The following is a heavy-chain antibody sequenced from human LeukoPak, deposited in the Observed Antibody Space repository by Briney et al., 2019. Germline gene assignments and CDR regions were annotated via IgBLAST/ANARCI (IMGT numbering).Heavy chain of an antibody. CDR2: INPNSGGT. Sequence: ASVTVSSTASGYTFTGYSMHWVRQAPGQGLEWMGWINPNSGGTNYAQKFQGRVTMTRDTSISTAYMELSRLRSDDTAVDYCARVSDTAMGAAFDIWGQGTMVTVSS. J-gene: IGHJ3*02. CDR3: ARVSDTAMGAAFDI. D-gene: IGHD5-18*01. CDR1: GYTFTGYS. V-gene: IGHV1-2*02.